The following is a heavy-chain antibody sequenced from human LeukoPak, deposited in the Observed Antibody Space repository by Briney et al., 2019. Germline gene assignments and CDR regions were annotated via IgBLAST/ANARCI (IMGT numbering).Heavy chain of an antibody. CDR1: GFTFSSYW. CDR2: IKQDGSEK. CDR3: ARARYFDWLTRYYYMDV. J-gene: IGHJ6*03. Sequence: PGGSLRLSCAASGFTFSSYWMSWVRQAPGKGLEWVANIKQDGSEKYYVDSVKGRFTISRDNAKNSLYLQMNSLRAEDTAVYSCARARYFDWLTRYYYMDVWGKGTTVTVSS. D-gene: IGHD3-9*01. V-gene: IGHV3-7*01.